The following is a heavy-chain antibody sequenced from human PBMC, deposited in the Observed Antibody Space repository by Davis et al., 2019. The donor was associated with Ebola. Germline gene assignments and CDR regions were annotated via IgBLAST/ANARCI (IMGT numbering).Heavy chain of an antibody. D-gene: IGHD6-19*01. CDR3: AKGGSGWPSDYSYGLGV. J-gene: IGHJ6*04. CDR1: GFTFSSYP. V-gene: IGHV3-23*01. Sequence: GGSLRPSCPPSGFTFSSYPMTWARQVPGKGLEWVSAITSSGGSTYYGDSVKGRFTISRDNSKNTLYLQMNSLRVDDTAVYYCAKGGSGWPSDYSYGLGVWGKGTTVTVSS. CDR2: ITSSGGST.